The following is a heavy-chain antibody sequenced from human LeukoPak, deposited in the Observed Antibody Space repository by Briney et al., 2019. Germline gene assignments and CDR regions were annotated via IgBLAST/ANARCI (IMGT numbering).Heavy chain of an antibody. CDR1: GYTFTSYY. D-gene: IGHD3-22*01. CDR2: INPSGSST. CDR3: AGTYYNDSSGYYPAFDY. V-gene: IGHV1-46*01. Sequence: ASVKVSCKASGYTFTSYYIHWVRQAPGQGLEWMGIINPSGSSTSYAQKFQGRVTITRDTSASRAYMELSSLRSEDTAVYYCAGTYYNDSSGYYPAFDYWGQGTLVTVSS. J-gene: IGHJ4*02.